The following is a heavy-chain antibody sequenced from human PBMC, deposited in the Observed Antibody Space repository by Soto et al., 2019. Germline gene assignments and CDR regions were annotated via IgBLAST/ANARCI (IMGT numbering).Heavy chain of an antibody. D-gene: IGHD3-3*01. CDR1: GFSLTTSGVG. J-gene: IGHJ4*02. V-gene: IGHV2-5*02. Sequence: QITLNESGPTVVRPTETLTLTCRFSGFSLTTSGVGVGWISQSPGKAPEWLAPIYWDDDKSYSASLKSRLTITKDTSKNQVVLTVSDLDPTDTATYYCAHRVLRTVFGLVTTTAIYFDFWGQGTPGAVSS. CDR2: IYWDDDK. CDR3: AHRVLRTVFGLVTTTAIYFDF.